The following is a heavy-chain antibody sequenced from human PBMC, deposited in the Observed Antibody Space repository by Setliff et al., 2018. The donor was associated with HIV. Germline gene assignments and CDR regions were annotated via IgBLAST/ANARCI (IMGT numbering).Heavy chain of an antibody. CDR3: ARDLSYDYDRSSDTFDY. Sequence: PGGSLRLSCAVSEITFGNSIIAWVRQAPGKGLEWVSTISNIDGSTYFADSVKGRFTISRDNAKNTLYLQMNSLRAEDTAVYYCARDLSYDYDRSSDTFDYWGQGTLVTVSS. D-gene: IGHD3-22*01. V-gene: IGHV3-23*01. J-gene: IGHJ4*02. CDR1: EITFGNSI. CDR2: ISNIDGST.